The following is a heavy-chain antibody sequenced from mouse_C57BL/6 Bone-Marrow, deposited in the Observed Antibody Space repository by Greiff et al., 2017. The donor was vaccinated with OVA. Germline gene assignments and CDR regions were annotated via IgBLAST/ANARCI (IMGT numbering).Heavy chain of an antibody. CDR1: GFTFSDYG. CDR2: ISSGSSTI. D-gene: IGHD1-1*01. J-gene: IGHJ4*01. V-gene: IGHV5-17*01. Sequence: EVNVVESGGGLVKPGGSLKLSCAASGFTFSDYGMHWVRQAPEKGLEWVAYISSGSSTIYYADTVKGRFTISRDNAKNTLFLQMTSLRSEDTAMYYCARPNYRVYYYALEYWGQGTSDTVSP. CDR3: ARPNYRVYYYALEY.